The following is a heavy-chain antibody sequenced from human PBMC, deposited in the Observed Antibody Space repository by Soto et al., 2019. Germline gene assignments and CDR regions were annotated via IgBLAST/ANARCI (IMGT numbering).Heavy chain of an antibody. Sequence: GGALRLCLGGSGFTFSSYRINWGRQAPGKGLEGVSYISSARTTIYYADSVKGRFTISRDNAKNSLYLQMNSLRADDTAVYYCARGIAAAGAQLDYWGQGTPVTVSS. D-gene: IGHD6-13*01. CDR3: ARGIAAAGAQLDY. J-gene: IGHJ4*01. CDR2: ISSARTTI. CDR1: GFTFSSYR. V-gene: IGHV3-48*01.